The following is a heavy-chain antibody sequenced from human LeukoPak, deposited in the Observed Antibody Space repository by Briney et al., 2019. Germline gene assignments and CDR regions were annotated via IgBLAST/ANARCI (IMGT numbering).Heavy chain of an antibody. V-gene: IGHV3-7*05. CDR2: IKQDGSEK. Sequence: GGSLRLSCAAAAFTFSSYWMSWVRQAPGKGLEWVANIKQDGSEKYYVDSVKGRFTISRDNAKNSLYLQMNSLRAEDTAVYYCARDYDAFDIWGQGTMVTVSS. CDR3: ARDYDAFDI. J-gene: IGHJ3*02. CDR1: AFTFSSYW.